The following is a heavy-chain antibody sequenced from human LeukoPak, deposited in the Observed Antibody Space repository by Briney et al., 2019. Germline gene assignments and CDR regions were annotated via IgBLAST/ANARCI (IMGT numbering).Heavy chain of an antibody. J-gene: IGHJ6*02. CDR2: IYTSGST. D-gene: IGHD3-10*01. CDR3: ARVSPYYYGSGSYYSYGMDV. CDR1: GGSISSYY. Sequence: SETLSLTCTVSGGSISSYYWGWIRQPAGKGLEWIGRIYTSGSTNYNPSLKSRVTMSVDTSKNQFSLKLSSVTAADTAVYYCARVSPYYYGSGSYYSYGMDVWGQGTTVTVSS. V-gene: IGHV4-4*07.